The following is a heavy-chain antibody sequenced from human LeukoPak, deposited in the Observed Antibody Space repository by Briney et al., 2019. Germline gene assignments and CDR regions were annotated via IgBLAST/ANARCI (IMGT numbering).Heavy chain of an antibody. CDR1: GYTFTSYG. CDR3: ARARGYDILTGYSLYYYYMDV. D-gene: IGHD3-9*01. V-gene: IGHV1-18*01. CDR2: ISAYNGNT. J-gene: IGHJ6*03. Sequence: ASVKVSCKASGYTFTSYGISWVRQAPGQGLEWMGWISAYNGNTNYAQKLQGRVTMTTDTSTGTAYMELRSLRSDDTAVYYCARARGYDILTGYSLYYYYMDVWGKGTTVTISS.